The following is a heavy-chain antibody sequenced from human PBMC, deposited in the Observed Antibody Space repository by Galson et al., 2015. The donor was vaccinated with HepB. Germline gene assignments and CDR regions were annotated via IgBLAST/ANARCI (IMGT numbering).Heavy chain of an antibody. V-gene: IGHV3-21*01. J-gene: IGHJ3*02. CDR2: ISSSSSYI. Sequence: SLRLSCAASGFTFSSYSMNWVRQAPGKGLEWVSSISSSSSYIYYADSVKGRFTISRDNAKNSLYLQMNSLRAEDTAVYYCARATGYSYGEDAFDIWGQGTMVTVSS. CDR1: GFTFSSYS. CDR3: ARATGYSYGEDAFDI. D-gene: IGHD5-18*01.